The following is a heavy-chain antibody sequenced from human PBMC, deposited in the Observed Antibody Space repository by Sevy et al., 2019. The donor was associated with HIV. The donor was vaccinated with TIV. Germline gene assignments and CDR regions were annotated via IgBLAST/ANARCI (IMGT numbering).Heavy chain of an antibody. V-gene: IGHV3-48*03. CDR3: ARDDRGYSGYDRGNFDY. Sequence: GESLKISCAASGFTFSSYEMNWVRQAPGKGLEWVSYISSSGSTIYYADSVKGRFTISRDNAKNSLYLQMNSLGAEDTAVYYCARDDRGYSGYDRGNFDYWGQGTLVTVSS. J-gene: IGHJ4*02. CDR2: ISSSGSTI. CDR1: GFTFSSYE. D-gene: IGHD5-12*01.